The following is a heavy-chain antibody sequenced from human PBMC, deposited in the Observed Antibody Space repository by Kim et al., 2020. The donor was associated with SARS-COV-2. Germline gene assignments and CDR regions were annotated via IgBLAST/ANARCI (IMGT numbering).Heavy chain of an antibody. J-gene: IGHJ3*02. Sequence: GRFTIYRDNAKNALYLQMNSLRDEDTAVYYCAREGVWTTVVTSGTDAFDIWGQGTMVTVSS. D-gene: IGHD4-17*01. CDR3: AREGVWTTVVTSGTDAFDI. V-gene: IGHV3-48*02.